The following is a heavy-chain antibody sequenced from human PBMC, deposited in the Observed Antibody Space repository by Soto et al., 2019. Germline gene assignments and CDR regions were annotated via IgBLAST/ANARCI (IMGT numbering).Heavy chain of an antibody. V-gene: IGHV3-30-3*01. D-gene: IGHD1-1*01. J-gene: IGHJ6*02. CDR3: ARGGATGRYYYYGMDV. CDR2: ISYDGSNK. CDR1: GFTFSSYA. Sequence: QVQLVESGGGVVQPGRSLRLSCAASGFTFSSYAMHWVRQAPSNGLEWVAVISYDGSNKYYADSVKGRFTISRDNSKNTLYLQMNSLRAEDTAVYCCARGGATGRYYYYGMDVWGQGTTVTVSS.